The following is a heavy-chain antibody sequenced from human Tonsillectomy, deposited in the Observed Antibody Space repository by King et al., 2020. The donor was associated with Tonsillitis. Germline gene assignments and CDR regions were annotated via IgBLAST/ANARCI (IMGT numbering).Heavy chain of an antibody. Sequence: VQLQQWGAGLLKPSETLSLTCAVYGGSFSGYYWSWVRQPPGKRLEWIGEISHSGSTNYNPPLKSRVTMSVDTSKNQFSLKLTSVTAADTAVYFCARERFGGQLLNNAFDYWGQGTLVTVSS. CDR1: GGSFSGYY. J-gene: IGHJ4*02. CDR3: ARERFGGQLLNNAFDY. V-gene: IGHV4-34*01. CDR2: ISHSGST. D-gene: IGHD3-3*01.